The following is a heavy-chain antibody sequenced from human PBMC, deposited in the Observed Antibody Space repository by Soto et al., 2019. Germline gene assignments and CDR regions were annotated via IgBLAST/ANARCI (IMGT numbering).Heavy chain of an antibody. Sequence: QVQLVQSGAEVKKPGSSVKVSCKASGGTFSSYTISWVRQAPGQGLEWMGRIIPILGIANYAQKFQGRVTITADKFTGTAYMELSSLGSGDTAVYYCAREGYCSGDSCYGMDVWGQGTTVTVSS. CDR1: GGTFSSYT. CDR3: AREGYCSGDSCYGMDV. V-gene: IGHV1-69*08. J-gene: IGHJ6*02. D-gene: IGHD2-15*01. CDR2: IIPILGIA.